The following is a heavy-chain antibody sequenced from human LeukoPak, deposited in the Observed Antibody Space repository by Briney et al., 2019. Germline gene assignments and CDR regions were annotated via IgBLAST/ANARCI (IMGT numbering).Heavy chain of an antibody. D-gene: IGHD2-2*01. V-gene: IGHV3-23*01. J-gene: IGHJ6*02. CDR2: ISGSGGST. CDR1: GFTFSSYA. Sequence: GGSLRLSCAASGFTFSSYAISWVRQAPGKGLEWVSTISGSGGSTYYADSVKGRFTISRDNSKNTLYLQMNSLRAEDTAVYYCAKDRPQEYCSSTSCYADYYYGMDVWGQGTTVTVSS. CDR3: AKDRPQEYCSSTSCYADYYYGMDV.